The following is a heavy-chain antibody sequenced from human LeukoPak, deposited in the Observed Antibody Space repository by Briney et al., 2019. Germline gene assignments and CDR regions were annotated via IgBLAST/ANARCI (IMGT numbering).Heavy chain of an antibody. CDR3: ARSGGQLLYTWFDP. Sequence: SETLSLTCTVSGGSISSYYWSWVRQPPGKGLEWIWYIYTSGSTNYNPSLKGRVTISVDTPKNQFSLKLSSVTAADAAVYYCARSGGQLLYTWFDPWGQGTLVTVSS. V-gene: IGHV4-4*09. CDR2: IYTSGST. CDR1: GGSISSYY. J-gene: IGHJ5*02. D-gene: IGHD2-2*01.